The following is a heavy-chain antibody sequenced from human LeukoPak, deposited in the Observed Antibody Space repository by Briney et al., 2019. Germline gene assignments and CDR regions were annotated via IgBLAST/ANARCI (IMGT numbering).Heavy chain of an antibody. CDR2: IRYDGSNK. V-gene: IGHV3-30*02. CDR1: GFTFSSYG. CDR3: ANQDSTEYSYYFDF. Sequence: GGSLRLSCAASGFTFSSYGMHWVRQAPGKGLEWVAFIRYDGSNKYYADSVKGRLTISRDNSKNTLYLQMNSLRAEDTAVYYCANQDSTEYSYYFDFWGQGTLVTVSS. D-gene: IGHD2/OR15-2a*01. J-gene: IGHJ4*02.